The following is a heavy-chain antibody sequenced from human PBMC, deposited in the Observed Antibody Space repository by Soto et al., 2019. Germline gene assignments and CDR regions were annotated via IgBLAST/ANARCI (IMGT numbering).Heavy chain of an antibody. D-gene: IGHD5-12*01. V-gene: IGHV4-34*01. Sequence: QVQLQQWGAGLLKPSETLSLTCAVYGGSFSGYYWSWIRQPPGKGLEWIGEINHSGSTNYNPSLKSRVTISVDTSKNQFSLKLSSVPAAATAVYYCARGRAWLRFVTVTGVYFDYWGQGTLVTVSS. J-gene: IGHJ4*02. CDR1: GGSFSGYY. CDR3: ARGRAWLRFVTVTGVYFDY. CDR2: INHSGST.